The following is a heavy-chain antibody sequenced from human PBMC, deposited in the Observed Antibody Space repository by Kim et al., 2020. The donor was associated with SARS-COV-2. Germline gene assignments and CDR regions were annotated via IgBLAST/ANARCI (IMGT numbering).Heavy chain of an antibody. CDR2: VFQSGRT. CDR3: ARDQGISGTDFHNVYGSD. CDR1: GASVNTFY. D-gene: IGHD1-26*01. Sequence: SETLSLTCAVSGASVNTFYWSWLRQAPGKGLEWIGYVFQSGRTKYNPSLKSRGTISLDTTKNQVSLTLKSLTGADTAIYFCARDQGISGTDFHNVYGSD. V-gene: IGHV4-59*02. J-gene: IGHJ6*01.